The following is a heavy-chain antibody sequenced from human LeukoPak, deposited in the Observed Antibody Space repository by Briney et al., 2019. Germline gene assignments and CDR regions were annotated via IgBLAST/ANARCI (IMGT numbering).Heavy chain of an antibody. Sequence: SETLSLTCAVSGYSISSGYYWGCIRQPPGKGLECIGNIYHSGSTYYTPSLKSRVTISVDTSKNQFSLNLSSVTAADTALYYCATISGTWYVAYWGQGTLVTVSS. J-gene: IGHJ4*02. V-gene: IGHV4-38-2*01. D-gene: IGHD6-13*01. CDR1: GYSISSGYY. CDR2: IYHSGST. CDR3: ATISGTWYVAY.